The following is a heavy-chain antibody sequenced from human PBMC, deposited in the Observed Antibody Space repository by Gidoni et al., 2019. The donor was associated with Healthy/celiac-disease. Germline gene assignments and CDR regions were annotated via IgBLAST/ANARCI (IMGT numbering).Heavy chain of an antibody. CDR1: GFTVSSNY. D-gene: IGHD4-17*01. V-gene: IGHV3-53*01. CDR2: IYSGGST. CDR3: AGGLTTVTTDAFDI. J-gene: IGHJ3*02. Sequence: EAQLVESGGGFIQSGGSRRLSCAASGFTVSSNYMSWVRQGPGKGLEWVSVIYSGGSTYYADSVKGRFTSSRDNSKNTLYLQMNSLGAEDTAVYYCAGGLTTVTTDAFDIWGQETMVTVSS.